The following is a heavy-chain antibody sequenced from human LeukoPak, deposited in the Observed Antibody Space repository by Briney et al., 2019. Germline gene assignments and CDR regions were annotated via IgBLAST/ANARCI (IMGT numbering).Heavy chain of an antibody. CDR2: MNPNSGNT. Sequence: ASVKVSCKATGYTFTTYSIHWVRQAPGQGLEWMGWMNPNSGNTGYAQKFQGRVTMTRNTSISTAYMELSSLRSEDTAVYYCARGPITGTTYINPYYYYYGMDVWGQGTTVTVSS. J-gene: IGHJ6*02. D-gene: IGHD1-7*01. V-gene: IGHV1-8*02. CDR3: ARGPITGTTYINPYYYYYGMDV. CDR1: GYTFTTYS.